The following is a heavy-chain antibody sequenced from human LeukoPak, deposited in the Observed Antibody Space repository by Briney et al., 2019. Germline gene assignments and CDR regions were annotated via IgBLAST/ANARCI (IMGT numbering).Heavy chain of an antibody. V-gene: IGHV1-18*01. D-gene: IGHD6-13*01. Sequence: ASVKVSCKASGYTFTSYGISWVRQAPGQGLEWMGWISAYNGNTNYAQKLQGRVTMTTDTSTSTAYMELRSLRSDDTAVYYRARDREQFGSGWYGGDYWGQGTLVTVSS. CDR2: ISAYNGNT. J-gene: IGHJ4*02. CDR3: ARDREQFGSGWYGGDY. CDR1: GYTFTSYG.